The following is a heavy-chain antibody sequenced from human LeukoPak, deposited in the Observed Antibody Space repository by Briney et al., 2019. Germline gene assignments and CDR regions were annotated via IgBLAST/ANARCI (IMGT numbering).Heavy chain of an antibody. CDR1: GFTFSSYA. D-gene: IGHD3-10*01. CDR3: AKDLRGAGYNWFDP. V-gene: IGHV3-23*01. Sequence: PGGSLRLSCAASGFTFSSYAMSWVRQAPGKGLEWVSVISGGGGSTYYADPVKGRFTISRDNSKNTLYLQMNSLRAEDTAVYYCAKDLRGAGYNWFDPWGQGTLVTVSS. CDR2: ISGGGGST. J-gene: IGHJ5*02.